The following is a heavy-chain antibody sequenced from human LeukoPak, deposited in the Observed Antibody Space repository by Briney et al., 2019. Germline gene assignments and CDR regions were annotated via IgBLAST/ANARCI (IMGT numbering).Heavy chain of an antibody. CDR2: INPSGGST. V-gene: IGHV1-46*01. CDR3: AKARDDSSGPNYYYYMDV. J-gene: IGHJ6*03. D-gene: IGHD6-19*01. CDR1: GYTFTSYY. Sequence: ASVKVSCKASGYTFTSYYMHWVRQAPGQGLEWMGIINPSGGSTSYAQKFQGRVTMTRDMSTSTVYMELSSLRSEDTAVYYCAKARDDSSGPNYYYYMDVWGKGTTVTVSS.